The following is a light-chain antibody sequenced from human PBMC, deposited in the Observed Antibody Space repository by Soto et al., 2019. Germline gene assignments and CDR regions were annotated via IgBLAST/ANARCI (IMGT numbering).Light chain of an antibody. CDR3: SSYTSTATRV. V-gene: IGLV2-8*01. J-gene: IGLJ3*02. CDR1: SSDVGGYNY. CDR2: EVT. Sequence: QSALTQPPSASGSPGQSVTISCTGTSSDVGGYNYVSWYQQHPGKAPKLIIYEVTKRPSGVPDRFSGSKSGNTASLTVSGLQAEDEADYYCSSYTSTATRVFGGGTQLTVL.